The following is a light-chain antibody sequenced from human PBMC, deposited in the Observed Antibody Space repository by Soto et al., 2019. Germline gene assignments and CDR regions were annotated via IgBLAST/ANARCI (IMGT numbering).Light chain of an antibody. CDR3: QQRLHWPIT. CDR1: QTVGRY. CDR2: DAS. J-gene: IGKJ5*01. Sequence: EIVLTQSPATLSLSPGDRVTLSCRASQTVGRYLSWYQHSTGQGPRLLVYDASNRATGIPARCSGSGSETDFTLTISSLEPEDFAVYYCQQRLHWPITFGQGTRLEIK. V-gene: IGKV3-11*01.